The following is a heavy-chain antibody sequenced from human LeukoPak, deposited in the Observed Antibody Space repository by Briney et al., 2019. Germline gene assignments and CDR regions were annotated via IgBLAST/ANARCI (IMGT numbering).Heavy chain of an antibody. D-gene: IGHD3-3*01. CDR3: ARGNDFWSGYRDFDY. J-gene: IGHJ4*02. V-gene: IGHV4-34*01. CDR1: GGSFSGYY. Sequence: PSETLSLTCAVYGGSFSGYYWSWIRQPPGKGLEWIGEINHSGSTNYNPSLKSRVTIPVDTSKNQFPLKLSSVTAADTAVYYCARGNDFWSGYRDFDYWGQGTLVTVSS. CDR2: INHSGST.